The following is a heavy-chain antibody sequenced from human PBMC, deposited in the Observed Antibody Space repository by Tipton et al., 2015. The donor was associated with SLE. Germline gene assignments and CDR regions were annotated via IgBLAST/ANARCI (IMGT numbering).Heavy chain of an antibody. CDR2: ISQSGAT. CDR1: SGSITSNY. Sequence: TLSLTCAISSGSITSNYWAWIRQPPGKGLNWVGYISQSGATNYHPSLKSRISISVDNSKSQFSLKMRSVTAADTAVYYCARMRGGYNAHHWGQGILVTVSS. CDR3: ARMRGGYNAHH. J-gene: IGHJ5*02. D-gene: IGHD5-24*01. V-gene: IGHV4-59*01.